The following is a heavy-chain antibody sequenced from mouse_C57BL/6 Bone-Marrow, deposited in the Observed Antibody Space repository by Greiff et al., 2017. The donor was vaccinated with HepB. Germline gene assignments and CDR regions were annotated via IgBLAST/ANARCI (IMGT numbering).Heavy chain of an antibody. D-gene: IGHD1-1*01. J-gene: IGHJ3*01. V-gene: IGHV1-64*01. Sequence: QVQLQQPGAELVKPGASVKLSCKASGYTFTSYWMHWVKQRPGQGLEWIGMIHPNSGSTNYNEKFKSKATLTVDKSSSTAYMQLSSLTSEDSAVYYGARYYYGSSYGAYWGQGTLVTVSA. CDR1: GYTFTSYW. CDR3: ARYYYGSSYGAY. CDR2: IHPNSGST.